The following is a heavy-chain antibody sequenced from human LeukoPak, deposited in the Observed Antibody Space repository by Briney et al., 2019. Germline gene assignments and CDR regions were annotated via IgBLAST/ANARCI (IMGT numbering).Heavy chain of an antibody. Sequence: GASVKVSCKASGGTFSSYAISWVGQAPGQGLEWMGGIIPIFGTANYAQKFQGRVTITADESTSTAYMELSSLRSEDTAVYYCARGYYDSSGYHYRGYFDYWGQGTLVTVSS. CDR1: GGTFSSYA. CDR3: ARGYYDSSGYHYRGYFDY. D-gene: IGHD3-22*01. V-gene: IGHV1-69*01. J-gene: IGHJ4*02. CDR2: IIPIFGTA.